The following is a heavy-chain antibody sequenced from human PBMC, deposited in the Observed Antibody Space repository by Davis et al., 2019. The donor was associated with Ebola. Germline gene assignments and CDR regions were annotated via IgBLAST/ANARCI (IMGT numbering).Heavy chain of an antibody. D-gene: IGHD6-19*01. V-gene: IGHV2-70*01. CDR1: GFSLSTSRMC. CDR2: IDWDDDK. J-gene: IGHJ3*02. Sequence: SGPTLVKPTQTLTLTCTFSGFSLSTSRMCVSWLRQPPGKALEWLALIDWDDDKYYSTSLKTRLTISKDTSKNQVVLTMTNMDPVDTATYYCARIRVPGIAVAGPGAFDIWGQGTMVTVSS. CDR3: ARIRVPGIAVAGPGAFDI.